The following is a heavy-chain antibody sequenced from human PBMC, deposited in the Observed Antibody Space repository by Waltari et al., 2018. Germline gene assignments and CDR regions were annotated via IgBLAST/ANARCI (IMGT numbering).Heavy chain of an antibody. CDR2: FDPEDGET. CDR1: GYTLTELS. Sequence: QVQLVQSGAEVKKPGSSVKVSCKVSGYTLTELSMHWVRQAPGKGLEWMGGFDPEDGETIYEQKFQGRVTMTEDTSTDTAYMELSSLRSEDTAVYYCATHPWGYSSSLRAFDIWGQGTMVTVSS. J-gene: IGHJ3*02. V-gene: IGHV1-24*01. D-gene: IGHD6-13*01. CDR3: ATHPWGYSSSLRAFDI.